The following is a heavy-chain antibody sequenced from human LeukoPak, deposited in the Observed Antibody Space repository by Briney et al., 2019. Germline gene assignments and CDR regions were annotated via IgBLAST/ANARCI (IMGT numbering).Heavy chain of an antibody. J-gene: IGHJ5*02. Sequence: SETLSLTCTVSGGSISSGGYYWSWIRQHPGKGLEWIGYIYYGGSTYYNPSLKSRVTISVDTSKNQFSLKLSSVTAADTAVYYCATETTVTTFGFDPWGQGTLVTVSS. CDR2: IYYGGST. V-gene: IGHV4-31*03. D-gene: IGHD4-17*01. CDR3: ATETTVTTFGFDP. CDR1: GGSISSGGYY.